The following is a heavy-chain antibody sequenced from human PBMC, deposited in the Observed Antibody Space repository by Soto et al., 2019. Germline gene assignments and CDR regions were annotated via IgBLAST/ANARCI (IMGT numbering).Heavy chain of an antibody. CDR1: GFTFSSYA. V-gene: IGHV3-30-3*01. CDR2: ISYDESNK. D-gene: IGHD5-18*01. CDR3: ARDGGTGYSYGRKYCYYGMDV. J-gene: IGHJ6*02. Sequence: QVQLVESGGGVVQPGRSLRLSCAASGFTFSSYAMHWVRQAPGKGLEWVAVISYDESNKYSADSVKGRFTISRDNSKNTLYLQMNSLRAEHTAVYYCARDGGTGYSYGRKYCYYGMDVWGQGTTVTVSS.